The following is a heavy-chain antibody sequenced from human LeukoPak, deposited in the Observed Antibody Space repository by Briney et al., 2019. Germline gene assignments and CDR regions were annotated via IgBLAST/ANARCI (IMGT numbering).Heavy chain of an antibody. J-gene: IGHJ6*02. CDR1: GFTFSSYW. Sequence: PGGSLRLSCAASGFTFSSYWVNWARQAPGKGLEWVASINHNGNVNYYVDSVKGRFTISRDNAKNSLYLQMNSLRAEDTAAYYCARGLIAAAGPITYYYYGMDVWGQGTTVTVSS. CDR2: INHNGNVN. D-gene: IGHD6-13*01. CDR3: ARGLIAAAGPITYYYYGMDV. V-gene: IGHV3-7*03.